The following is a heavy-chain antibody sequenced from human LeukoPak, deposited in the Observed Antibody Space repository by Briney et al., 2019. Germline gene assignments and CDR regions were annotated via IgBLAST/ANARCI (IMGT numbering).Heavy chain of an antibody. CDR3: VLYGDYESPDGFDI. Sequence: GGTLRLSCAASGFTFSSYGMNWVRQAPGKGLEWVSAISGSGGSTYYADSVKGRFTISRDNSKNTLYLHMNSLRAEDTAVYYCVLYGDYESPDGFDIWGQGTMVTVSS. D-gene: IGHD4-17*01. CDR1: GFTFSSYG. J-gene: IGHJ3*02. CDR2: ISGSGGST. V-gene: IGHV3-23*01.